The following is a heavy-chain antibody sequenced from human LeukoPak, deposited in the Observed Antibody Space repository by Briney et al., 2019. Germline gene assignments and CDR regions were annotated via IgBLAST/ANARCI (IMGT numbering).Heavy chain of an antibody. D-gene: IGHD1-26*01. V-gene: IGHV3-30*18. CDR3: AKAYGGSYGYYFDY. CDR2: ISYDGSNK. J-gene: IGHJ4*02. CDR1: GFSFSSYG. Sequence: GSLRLSCAASGFSFSSYGMHWVRQAPGKGLEWVAVISYDGSNKYYADSVKGRFTISRDNSKNTLYLQMNSLRAEDTAVYYCAKAYGGSYGYYFDYWGQGTLVTVSS.